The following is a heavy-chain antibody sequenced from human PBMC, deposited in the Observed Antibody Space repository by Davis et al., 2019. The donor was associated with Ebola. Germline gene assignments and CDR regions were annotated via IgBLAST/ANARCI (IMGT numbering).Heavy chain of an antibody. J-gene: IGHJ4*02. Sequence: SGPTLVKPTQTLTLACTFSGFSLSTSGMCVSWIRQPPGKGLEWIGEINHSGSTNYNPSLKSRVTISVDTSKNQFSLKLSSVTAADTGVYYCARLTLYSSGWYGRDYWGQGTLVTVSS. CDR3: ARLTLYSSGWYGRDY. D-gene: IGHD6-19*01. CDR1: GFSLSTSGM. V-gene: IGHV4-39*07. CDR2: INHSGST.